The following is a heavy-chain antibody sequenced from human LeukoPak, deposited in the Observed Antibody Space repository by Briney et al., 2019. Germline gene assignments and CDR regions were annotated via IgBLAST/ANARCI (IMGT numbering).Heavy chain of an antibody. CDR2: ISYDGSNK. Sequence: GGSLRLSCAASGFTFSSYAMHWVRQAPGKGLEWVAVISYDGSNKYYADSVKGRFTISRDNSRNTLYLEMNSLRPDDTALYYCAKVSYQGTWAFDSWGQGALVTVSS. CDR3: AKVSYQGTWAFDS. CDR1: GFTFSSYA. V-gene: IGHV3-30-3*01. D-gene: IGHD2-2*01. J-gene: IGHJ4*02.